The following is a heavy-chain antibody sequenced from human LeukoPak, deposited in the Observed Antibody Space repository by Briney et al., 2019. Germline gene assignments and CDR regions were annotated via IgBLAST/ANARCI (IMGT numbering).Heavy chain of an antibody. Sequence: SVKVSCKASGGTFRSYAIRWVRPAPAQALEWMGGIIPIFGTANYAQKFQGRVTITADESTSTAYMELSSLRSEDTAVYYCASDSCSGGSCLDYWGQGTLVTVSS. CDR1: GGTFRSYA. D-gene: IGHD2-15*01. V-gene: IGHV1-69*01. CDR3: ASDSCSGGSCLDY. J-gene: IGHJ4*02. CDR2: IIPIFGTA.